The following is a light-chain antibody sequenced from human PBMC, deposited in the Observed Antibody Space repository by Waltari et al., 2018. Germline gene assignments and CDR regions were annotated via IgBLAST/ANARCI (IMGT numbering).Light chain of an antibody. J-gene: IGLJ3*02. Sequence: QSVLTQTPSVSGAPGQRVIISCTGSSSNIGPGYDVHWYQQLPGTAPKLLISGNNNRPPGVPDRVFGSKSGTSASLAITGLQAEDEADYYCQSYDSSLSHWVFGGGTKLTVL. CDR2: GNN. CDR3: QSYDSSLSHWV. V-gene: IGLV1-40*01. CDR1: SSNIGPGYD.